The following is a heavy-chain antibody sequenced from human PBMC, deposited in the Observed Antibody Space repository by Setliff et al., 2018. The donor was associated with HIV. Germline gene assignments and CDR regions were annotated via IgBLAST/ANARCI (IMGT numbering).Heavy chain of an antibody. CDR1: GYTFTTYH. CDR3: TRNLYYYASGIHFGVY. J-gene: IGHJ4*02. CDR2: INPKNRRT. Sequence: PGDSMRVSCRASGYTFTTYHMHWLRQAPGQGLEWMGIINPKNRRTTYAQRFQDRVTMTSDTSTTKFYMELSSLKSEDTAVYYCTRNLYYYASGIHFGVYWGQGTPVTVSS. D-gene: IGHD3-10*01. V-gene: IGHV1-46*01.